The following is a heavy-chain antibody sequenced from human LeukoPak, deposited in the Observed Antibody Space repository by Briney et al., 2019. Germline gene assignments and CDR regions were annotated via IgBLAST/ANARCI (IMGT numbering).Heavy chain of an antibody. CDR3: AKFVVVVAATFENYFDY. D-gene: IGHD2-15*01. J-gene: IGHJ4*02. V-gene: IGHV3-23*01. Sequence: PGGSLRLSCAASGFTFSSYAMSWVRQAPGKGLEWVSAISGSGGSTYYADSVKGRFTISRDNSKNTLYLQMNSLRAVDTAVYYCAKFVVVVAATFENYFDYWGQGTLVTVSS. CDR2: ISGSGGST. CDR1: GFTFSSYA.